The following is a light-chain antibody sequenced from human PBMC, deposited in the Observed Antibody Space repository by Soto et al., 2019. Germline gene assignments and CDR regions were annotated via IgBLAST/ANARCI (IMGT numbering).Light chain of an antibody. Sequence: QPVLTQPPSASGTPGQRVTISCSGSRSNIGSNTVSWYQQVPGTAPKLLIYTNTQRPSGVPDRFSGSKSGTSASLAISGLQSEDEADYYCAAWDASLNGYVFGPGTKLTVL. CDR3: AAWDASLNGYV. CDR2: TNT. J-gene: IGLJ1*01. V-gene: IGLV1-44*01. CDR1: RSNIGSNT.